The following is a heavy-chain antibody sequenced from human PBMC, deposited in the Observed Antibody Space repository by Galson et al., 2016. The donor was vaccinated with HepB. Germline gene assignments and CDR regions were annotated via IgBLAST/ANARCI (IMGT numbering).Heavy chain of an antibody. J-gene: IGHJ4*02. Sequence: SLRLSCAASGFTFGDYVMSWFRQAPGKGLEWVTLIRSKDYGGTTEYAASVKGRFTMSRDDSKSIVYLQMNSMKTEDTAVYYCTRGNPYGSGSFFSPRPDYWGQGTLVSVSA. V-gene: IGHV3-49*03. D-gene: IGHD3-10*01. CDR2: IRSKDYGGTT. CDR1: GFTFGDYV. CDR3: TRGNPYGSGSFFSPRPDY.